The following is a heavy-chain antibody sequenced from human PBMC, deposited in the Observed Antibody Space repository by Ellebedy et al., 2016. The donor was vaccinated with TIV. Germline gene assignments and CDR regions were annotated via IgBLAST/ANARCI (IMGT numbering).Heavy chain of an antibody. D-gene: IGHD5/OR15-5a*01. CDR1: GFTFSSYY. Sequence: GGSLRLXXAASGFTFSSYYMTWVRQAPGKGLEWVANIKQDGSEKYYVDSVKGRFTISRDNAENSLFLHMNSLRAEDTAVYYCARYGILPASTNPIRLDSWGQGTLVTVSS. CDR2: IKQDGSEK. CDR3: ARYGILPASTNPIRLDS. J-gene: IGHJ4*02. V-gene: IGHV3-7*01.